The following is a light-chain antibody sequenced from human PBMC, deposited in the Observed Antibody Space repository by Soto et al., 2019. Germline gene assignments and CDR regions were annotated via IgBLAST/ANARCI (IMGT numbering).Light chain of an antibody. V-gene: IGKV3-15*01. CDR1: QSVSSS. CDR3: QHYNSYSEA. J-gene: IGKJ1*01. CDR2: SAS. Sequence: EIVLTQSPGTLSLSPGERATLSCRASQSVSSSLAWYQQKPGQAPRLLIYSASTRATGIPARFSGSGSGTEFTLTISSLQPDDFATYYCQHYNSYSEAFGQGTKVDIK.